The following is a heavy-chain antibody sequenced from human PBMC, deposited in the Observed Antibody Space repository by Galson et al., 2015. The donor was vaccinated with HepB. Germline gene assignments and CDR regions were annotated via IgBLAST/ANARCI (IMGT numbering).Heavy chain of an antibody. V-gene: IGHV3-23*01. CDR3: VKVGVLVSAVPYYFDY. CDR1: GFSFSKYA. CDR2: ISGSGGHT. D-gene: IGHD2-21*02. Sequence: SLRLSCAGSGFSFSKYAMSWVRQAPGKGLEWVSGISGSGGHTYYTDSVKGRFTISRDNSKKTLYMQMKSLRVEDTAVYYCVKVGVLVSAVPYYFDYWGQGTLVTVSS. J-gene: IGHJ4*02.